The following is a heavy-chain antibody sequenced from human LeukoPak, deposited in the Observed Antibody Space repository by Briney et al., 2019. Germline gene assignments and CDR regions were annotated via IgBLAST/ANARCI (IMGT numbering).Heavy chain of an antibody. D-gene: IGHD3-22*01. CDR1: GFTFSTYA. CDR2: IGCSDGST. V-gene: IGHV3-23*01. Sequence: GGSLRHSCAASGFTFSTYAMSWVRQAPGKGLEWVSAIGCSDGSTYYADSVKGRFTISRDNSKNTLYLQMNSLRAEDTAVYYCVKSRSGSKDRGAFAIWRQGTMVTVSS. J-gene: IGHJ3*02. CDR3: VKSRSGSKDRGAFAI.